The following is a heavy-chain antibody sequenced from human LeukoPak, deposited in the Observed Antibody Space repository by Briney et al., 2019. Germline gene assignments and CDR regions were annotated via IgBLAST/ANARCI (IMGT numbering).Heavy chain of an antibody. J-gene: IGHJ6*03. CDR3: AKDGDYGVLYYYYYMDV. D-gene: IGHD4-17*01. Sequence: SVKVSCKASGGTFSSYAISWVRQAPGQGLEWMGGIIPILGTANYAQKFQGRVTITADESTSTAYMELSSLRAEDTAVYYCAKDGDYGVLYYYYYMDVWGKGTTVTVSS. CDR2: IIPILGTA. CDR1: GGTFSSYA. V-gene: IGHV1-69*01.